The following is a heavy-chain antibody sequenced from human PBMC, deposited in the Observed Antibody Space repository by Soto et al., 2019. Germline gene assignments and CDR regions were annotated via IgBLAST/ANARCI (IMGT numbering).Heavy chain of an antibody. Sequence: SETLSLTCAVSGGSISSSNWWSWVRQPPGKGLEWIGEIYHSGSTNYNPSLKSRVTISVDKSKNQFSLKLSSVTAADTAVYYCARENDDGHYGMDVWGQGTTVTVSS. D-gene: IGHD1-1*01. CDR1: GGSISSSNW. V-gene: IGHV4-4*02. CDR3: ARENDDGHYGMDV. CDR2: IYHSGST. J-gene: IGHJ6*02.